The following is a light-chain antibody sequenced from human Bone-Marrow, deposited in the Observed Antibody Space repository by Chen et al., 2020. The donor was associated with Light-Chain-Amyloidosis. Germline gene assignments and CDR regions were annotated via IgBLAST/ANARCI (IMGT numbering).Light chain of an antibody. CDR2: DDS. J-gene: IGLJ3*02. CDR1: NIGSTS. V-gene: IGLV3-21*02. CDR3: QVWERSRCRPV. Sequence: SYVLTQPSSVSVAPGQTATIACGGNNIGSTSVHWYQQTPGQAPLLVVYDDSDRPSGIPERLSGSNSGNTATLTISRVEAGDEADYYCQVWERSRCRPVFGGWTKLTVL.